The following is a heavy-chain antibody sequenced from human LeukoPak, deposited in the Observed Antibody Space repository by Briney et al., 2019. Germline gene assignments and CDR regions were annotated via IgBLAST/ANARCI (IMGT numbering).Heavy chain of an antibody. CDR2: ISAYNGNT. J-gene: IGHJ4*02. D-gene: IGHD3-22*01. Sequence: ASVKVSCKASGYTFTTYGISWVRQAPGQGLEWMGWISAYNGNTNYAQKLQGRVTMTTDTSTSTAYMELRSLRSDDTAVYYCARDSYYYDSSAYYSFDYWGQGTLVTVSS. V-gene: IGHV1-18*01. CDR1: GYTFTTYG. CDR3: ARDSYYYDSSAYYSFDY.